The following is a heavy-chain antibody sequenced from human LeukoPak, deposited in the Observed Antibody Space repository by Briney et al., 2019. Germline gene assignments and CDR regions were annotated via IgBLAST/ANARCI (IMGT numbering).Heavy chain of an antibody. J-gene: IGHJ4*02. V-gene: IGHV4-34*01. CDR3: ARVKYDNVWGSYRSYYFDY. CDR1: GGSFSGYY. D-gene: IGHD3-16*02. CDR2: INHSGST. Sequence: SETLSLTCAVYGGSFSGYYWSWIRQPPGKGLEWIGEINHSGSTNYNPTLRSRVTISVDTSKNQVSLKLNSVTAADTAVYYCARVKYDNVWGSYRSYYFDYWGQGTLVTVSS.